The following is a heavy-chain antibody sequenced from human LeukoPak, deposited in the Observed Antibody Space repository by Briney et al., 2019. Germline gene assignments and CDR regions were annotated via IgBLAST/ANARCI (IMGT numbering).Heavy chain of an antibody. CDR2: ISSSSSYI. CDR3: ARDDIAAVGNYYYYYGMDV. J-gene: IGHJ6*02. CDR1: GFTFSSYS. D-gene: IGHD6-13*01. Sequence: GGSLRLSCAASGFTFSSYSMNWVRQAPGKGLEWVSSISSSSSYIYYADSVKGRFTISRDNAKNSLYLQMNSLRAEDTAVYYCARDDIAAVGNYYYYYGMDVWGQGTTVTVSS. V-gene: IGHV3-21*01.